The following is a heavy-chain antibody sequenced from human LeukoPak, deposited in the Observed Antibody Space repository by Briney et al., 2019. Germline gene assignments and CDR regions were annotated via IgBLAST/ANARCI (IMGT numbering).Heavy chain of an antibody. Sequence: SETLSHTCAVYGGSFSGYYWSWIRQPPGKGLEWIGEINHSGSTNYNPSPKSRVTISVDTSKNQFSLKLSSVTAADTAVYYCASRMIVVVSYYFDYWGQGTLVAVSS. V-gene: IGHV4-34*01. J-gene: IGHJ4*02. CDR1: GGSFSGYY. CDR3: ASRMIVVVSYYFDY. CDR2: INHSGST. D-gene: IGHD3-22*01.